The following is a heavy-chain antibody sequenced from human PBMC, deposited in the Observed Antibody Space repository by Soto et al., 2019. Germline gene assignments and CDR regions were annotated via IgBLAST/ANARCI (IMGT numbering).Heavy chain of an antibody. D-gene: IGHD6-6*01. J-gene: IGHJ6*02. V-gene: IGHV4-59*01. CDR3: ARAGIAARHYYYGMDV. CDR2: IYYSGST. CDR1: GGSISSYY. Sequence: SETLSLTCTVSGGSISSYYWSWIRQPPGKGLEWIGYIYYSGSTNYNPSLKSRVTISVDTSKNQFSLKLSSVTAADTAVYYCARAGIAARHYYYGMDVWGQGTTVTVSS.